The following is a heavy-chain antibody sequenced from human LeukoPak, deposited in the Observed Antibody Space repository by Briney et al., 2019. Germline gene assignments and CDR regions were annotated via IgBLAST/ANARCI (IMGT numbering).Heavy chain of an antibody. J-gene: IGHJ3*02. CDR2: ISWDGGST. V-gene: IGHV3-43*01. D-gene: IGHD6-13*01. Sequence: GGSLRLSCAASGFTFDDYTMHWVRQAPGKGLEWVSLISWDGGSTYFADSVKGRFTISRDNSKNSLYLQMNSLRAEDTALYHCARDRRAIAAGGNAFDIWGQGTMVTVSS. CDR3: ARDRRAIAAGGNAFDI. CDR1: GFTFDDYT.